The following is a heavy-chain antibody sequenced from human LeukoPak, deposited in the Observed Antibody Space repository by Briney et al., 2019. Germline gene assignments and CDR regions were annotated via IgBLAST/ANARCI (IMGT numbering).Heavy chain of an antibody. Sequence: SETLSLTCAVYGGSFSGYYWSWIRQPPGKGLEWIGEINHSGSTNYNPSLKSRVTISVDTSKNQFSLKLSSVTAADTAVYYCARASLGRWFDPWGQGTLVTVSS. CDR1: GGSFSGYY. D-gene: IGHD7-27*01. CDR3: ARASLGRWFDP. CDR2: INHSGST. J-gene: IGHJ5*02. V-gene: IGHV4-34*01.